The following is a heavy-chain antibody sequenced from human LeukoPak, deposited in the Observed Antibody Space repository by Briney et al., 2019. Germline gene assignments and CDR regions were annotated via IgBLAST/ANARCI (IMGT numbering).Heavy chain of an antibody. Sequence: SETLSITCTVSGGSINSGDYFWNWIRQHPGKGLEWIGYIYYSESTHYNPSLKTRITISVDTSKNEFSLKLSSVTAADTAVYYCARVHHERLRLDVWGQGTTVTVSS. J-gene: IGHJ6*02. V-gene: IGHV4-31*03. CDR3: ARVHHERLRLDV. CDR2: IYYSEST. D-gene: IGHD2-21*02. CDR1: GGSINSGDYF.